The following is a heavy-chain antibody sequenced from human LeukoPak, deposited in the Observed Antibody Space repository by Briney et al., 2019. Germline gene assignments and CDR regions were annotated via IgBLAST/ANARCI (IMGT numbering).Heavy chain of an antibody. V-gene: IGHV3-21*01. CDR3: ASLLHFYGSGDFYYGVDV. CDR1: GFTFTKYT. CDR2: ISRTSHYI. D-gene: IGHD2-21*01. Sequence: GGSLRLSCSASGFTFTKYTMIWDRQAPVKGLEWVLTISRTSHYIYYADSVKGRFTISRGNARNSLYLQMHSLRAEDTAVYYCASLLHFYGSGDFYYGVDVWGQGTTVTVSS. J-gene: IGHJ6*02.